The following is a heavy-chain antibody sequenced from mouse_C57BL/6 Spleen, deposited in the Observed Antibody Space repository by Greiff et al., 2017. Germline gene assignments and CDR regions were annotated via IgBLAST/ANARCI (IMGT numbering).Heavy chain of an antibody. Sequence: DVMLVESGGGLVKPGGSLKLSCAASGFTFSDYGMHWVRQAPEKGLEWVAYISSGSSTIYYADTVKGRFTISRDNAKTPLFLQMTSLRSEDTAMYYCARTPTMTHWYFDVWGTGTTVTVSS. CDR2: ISSGSSTI. D-gene: IGHD2-10*01. V-gene: IGHV5-17*01. CDR3: ARTPTMTHWYFDV. J-gene: IGHJ1*03. CDR1: GFTFSDYG.